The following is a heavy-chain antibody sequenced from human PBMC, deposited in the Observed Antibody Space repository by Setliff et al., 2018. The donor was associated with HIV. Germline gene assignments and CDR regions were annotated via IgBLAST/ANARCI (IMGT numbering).Heavy chain of an antibody. CDR3: AKAPLTIVATGGEDC. CDR1: GFPFSNYA. CDR2: ISSGGGT. D-gene: IGHD6-13*01. V-gene: IGHV3-23*01. J-gene: IGHJ4*02. Sequence: PGGSLRLSCAASGFPFSNYAMSWVRQAPGKGLEWVSAISSGGGTYYADFVKGRFTIPRDNSKYTLYLQMNSLRAEDTAVYYCAKAPLTIVATGGEDCWGQGTLVTVSS.